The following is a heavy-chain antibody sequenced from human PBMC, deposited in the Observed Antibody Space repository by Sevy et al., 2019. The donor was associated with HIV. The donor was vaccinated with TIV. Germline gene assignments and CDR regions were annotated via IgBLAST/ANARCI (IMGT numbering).Heavy chain of an antibody. Sequence: ETLSLTCTVSGGSMTSYYWNWIRQPPVKGLEWIGYIYYSGNTNYNPSLKSQVTMSVDTSKNRFSLTLISVTAADTAVYHCARSVGTGNYFDYWGQGALVTVSS. J-gene: IGHJ4*02. CDR3: ARSVGTGNYFDY. CDR2: IYYSGNT. CDR1: GGSMTSYY. V-gene: IGHV4-59*13. D-gene: IGHD2-21*02.